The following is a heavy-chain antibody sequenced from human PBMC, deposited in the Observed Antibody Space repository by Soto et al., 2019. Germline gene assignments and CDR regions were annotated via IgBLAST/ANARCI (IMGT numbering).Heavy chain of an antibody. CDR1: GFTFSNYG. Sequence: QVQVVESGGGVVQPGRSLRLSCAASGFTFSNYGMHWVRQAPGKGLEWVALISYDGSNQYFADSVQGRFTISRDNSENTLYLQMNSLRIEDTAVYFCARSGYNYGPILYLQHWGQGTLVTVSS. J-gene: IGHJ1*01. V-gene: IGHV3-30*03. CDR2: ISYDGSNQ. D-gene: IGHD3-10*01. CDR3: ARSGYNYGPILYLQH.